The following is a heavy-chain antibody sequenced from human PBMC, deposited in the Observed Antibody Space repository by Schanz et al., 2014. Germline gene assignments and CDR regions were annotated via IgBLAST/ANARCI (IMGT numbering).Heavy chain of an antibody. J-gene: IGHJ3*02. Sequence: VKLVESGGGAVRPGGSLRLSCAASGFTLSSYWMHWVRQAPGKGPEWVAVIWSDGSTKYYADSVKGRFTISRDNAKKTLSLQMISLRAEDTAIYFCTRSYYDFSWGSYRFRAFDIWGQGTTXIVSS. D-gene: IGHD3-16*02. CDR2: IWSDGSTK. V-gene: IGHV3-33*03. CDR3: TRSYYDFSWGSYRFRAFDI. CDR1: GFTLSSYW.